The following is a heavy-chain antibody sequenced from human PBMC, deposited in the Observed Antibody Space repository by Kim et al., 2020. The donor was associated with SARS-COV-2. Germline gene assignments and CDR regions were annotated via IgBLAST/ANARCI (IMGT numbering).Heavy chain of an antibody. V-gene: IGHV1-2*06. CDR2: INPNSGGT. J-gene: IGHJ4*02. Sequence: ASVKVSCKASGYTFTGYYMHWVRQAPGQGLEWMGRINPNSGGTNYAQKFQGRVTMTRDTSISTAYMELSRLRSDDTAVYYCARDFVRGSGYYYFDYWGQGTLVTVSS. CDR3: ARDFVRGSGYYYFDY. D-gene: IGHD3-22*01. CDR1: GYTFTGYY.